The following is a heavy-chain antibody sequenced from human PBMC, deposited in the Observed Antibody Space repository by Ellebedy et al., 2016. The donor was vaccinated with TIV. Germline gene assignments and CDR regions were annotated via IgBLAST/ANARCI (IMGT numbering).Heavy chain of an antibody. Sequence: GESLKISXAASGFTFSNYWMSWVRQAPGKGLEWVANIKQDGSEKYYVDSVKGRFTISRDNAKDSLYLQMNSLRGEDTALYYCVRLPGYSSGWYYFDYWGQGTLVTVSS. CDR1: GFTFSNYW. CDR2: IKQDGSEK. V-gene: IGHV3-7*01. CDR3: VRLPGYSSGWYYFDY. J-gene: IGHJ4*02. D-gene: IGHD6-19*01.